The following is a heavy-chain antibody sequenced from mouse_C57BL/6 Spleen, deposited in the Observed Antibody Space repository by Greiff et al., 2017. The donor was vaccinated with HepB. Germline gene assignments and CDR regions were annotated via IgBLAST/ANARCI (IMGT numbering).Heavy chain of an antibody. CDR2: IDPSDSYT. CDR1: GYTFTSYW. Sequence: VQLQQPGAELVRPGTSVKLSCKASGYTFTSYWMHWVKQRPGQGLEWIGVIDPSDSYTNYNQKFKGKATLTVDTSSSTAYMQLSSLTSEDSAVYYCARRGTARYYFDYWGRGTTLTVSS. J-gene: IGHJ2*01. V-gene: IGHV1-59*01. CDR3: ARRGTARYYFDY. D-gene: IGHD1-2*01.